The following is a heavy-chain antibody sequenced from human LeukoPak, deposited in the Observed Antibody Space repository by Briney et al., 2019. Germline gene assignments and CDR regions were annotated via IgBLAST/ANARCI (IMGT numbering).Heavy chain of an antibody. Sequence: ASVKVSCKASGYTFTSYGISWVRQAPGQGLEWMGWISAYNGNTHYAQKLQGRVTMTTDTSTSTVYMELRSLRSDDTAVYYCARESRSIVFDYWGQGTLVTVSS. J-gene: IGHJ4*02. CDR1: GYTFTSYG. CDR2: ISAYNGNT. CDR3: ARESRSIVFDY. V-gene: IGHV1-18*01. D-gene: IGHD3-16*02.